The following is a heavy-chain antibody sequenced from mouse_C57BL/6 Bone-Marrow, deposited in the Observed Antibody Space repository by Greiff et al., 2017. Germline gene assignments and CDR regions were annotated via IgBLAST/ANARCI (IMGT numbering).Heavy chain of an antibody. V-gene: IGHV1-54*01. CDR3: ARYYGSSYYFDY. CDR2: INPGSGGT. J-gene: IGHJ2*01. Sequence: QVQLQPSGAELVRPGTSVKVSCKASGYAFTNYLIEWVKQRPGQGLEWIGVINPGSGGTNYNEKFKGKETLTADKSSSTAYMQLSSLTSEDSAVYFCARYYGSSYYFDYWGQGTTLTVSS. CDR1: GYAFTNYL. D-gene: IGHD1-1*01.